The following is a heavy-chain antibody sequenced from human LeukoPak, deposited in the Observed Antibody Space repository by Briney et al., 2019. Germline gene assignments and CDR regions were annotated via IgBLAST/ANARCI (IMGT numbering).Heavy chain of an antibody. V-gene: IGHV4-39*01. D-gene: IGHD3-3*01. CDR1: GGSISSSSYY. CDR3: ATPYDFWSGIDY. J-gene: IGHJ4*02. CDR2: IYYSGST. Sequence: SETLSLTCTVSGGSISSSSYYWGWIRQPPGKGLEWIGSIYYSGSTYYNPSLKSRVTISVNTAKNQFSLKLSSVTAADTAVYYCATPYDFWSGIDYWGQGTLVTVSS.